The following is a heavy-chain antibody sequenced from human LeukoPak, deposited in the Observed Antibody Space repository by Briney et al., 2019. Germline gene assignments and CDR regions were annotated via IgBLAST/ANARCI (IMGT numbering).Heavy chain of an antibody. D-gene: IGHD4-17*01. J-gene: IGHJ4*02. V-gene: IGHV4-59*04. CDR1: GGSINSYY. CDR2: IYYSGST. CDR3: ARRRYAYGDYVY. Sequence: SETLSLTCNVSGGSINSYYWSWIRQPPGKGLEWIGSIYYSGSTYYNPSLKSRVTMSVDTSKNQFSLNLTSVTAADTAMYYCARRRYAYGDYVYWGQGTLVTVSS.